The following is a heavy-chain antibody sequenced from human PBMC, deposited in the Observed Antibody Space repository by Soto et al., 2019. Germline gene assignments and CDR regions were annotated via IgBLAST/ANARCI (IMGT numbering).Heavy chain of an antibody. J-gene: IGHJ4*02. CDR1: GFTFSSYA. CDR3: ARKTMVRGVIRGWDYFDY. Sequence: GGSLRLSCAASGFTFSSYAMSWVRQAPGKGLEWVSAISGSGGSTYYADSVKGRFTISRDNSKNTLYLQMNSLRAEDTAVYYCARKTMVRGVIRGWDYFDYWGQGTLVTVSS. D-gene: IGHD3-10*01. CDR2: ISGSGGST. V-gene: IGHV3-23*01.